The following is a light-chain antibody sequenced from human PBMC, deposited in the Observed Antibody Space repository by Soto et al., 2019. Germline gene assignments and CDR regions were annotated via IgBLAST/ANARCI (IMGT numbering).Light chain of an antibody. Sequence: IQMTQSPSSLSASVGDRVTITCRASQNIKTFLNWYQLRPGKAPKLLIYAASSLQSGVPSRFSGGGSGTAFTLTISRLQPEDFATYYCQQSYRTYTFGQGTKLEIK. V-gene: IGKV1-39*01. CDR2: AAS. CDR3: QQSYRTYT. J-gene: IGKJ2*01. CDR1: QNIKTF.